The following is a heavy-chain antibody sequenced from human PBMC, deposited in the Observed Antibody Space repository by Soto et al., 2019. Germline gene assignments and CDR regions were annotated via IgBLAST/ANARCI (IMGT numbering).Heavy chain of an antibody. CDR3: TSQAEVVPAAGYYYYYGMDV. Sequence: GGSLRLSCAASGFTFSGSAMHWVRQASGKGLEWVGRIRSKANSYATAYAASVKGRFTISRDDSKNTAYLQMNSLKTEDTAVYYCTSQAEVVPAAGYYYYYGMDVWGQGTTVTVSS. D-gene: IGHD2-2*01. CDR1: GFTFSGSA. V-gene: IGHV3-73*01. J-gene: IGHJ6*02. CDR2: IRSKANSYAT.